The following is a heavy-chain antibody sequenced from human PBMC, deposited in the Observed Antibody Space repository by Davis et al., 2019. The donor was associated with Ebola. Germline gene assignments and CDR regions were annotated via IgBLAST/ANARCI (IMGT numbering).Heavy chain of an antibody. CDR2: INHSGST. CDR3: ARVDYDFWSGYNWFDP. V-gene: IGHV4-34*01. D-gene: IGHD3-3*01. CDR1: GGSFSGYY. Sequence: SETLSLTCAVYGGSFSGYYWSWIRQPPGQGLEWIGEINHSGSTNYNPSLKSRVTISVDTSKNQFSLKLSSVTAADTAVYYCARVDYDFWSGYNWFDPWGQGTLVTVSS. J-gene: IGHJ5*02.